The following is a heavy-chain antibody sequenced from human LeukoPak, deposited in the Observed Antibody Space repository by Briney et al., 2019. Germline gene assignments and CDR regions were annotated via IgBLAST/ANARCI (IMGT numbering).Heavy chain of an antibody. CDR1: GFTFSSYG. Sequence: GGSLRLSCAASGFTFSSYGMHWVRQAPGKGLEWVAVIWYDGSNKYYADSVKGRFTISRDNSKNTLYLQMNSLRAEDTAVYYCAKGSKVVVVPASIDYWGQGTLVTVSS. J-gene: IGHJ4*02. CDR2: IWYDGSNK. CDR3: AKGSKVVVVPASIDY. D-gene: IGHD2-2*01. V-gene: IGHV3-33*06.